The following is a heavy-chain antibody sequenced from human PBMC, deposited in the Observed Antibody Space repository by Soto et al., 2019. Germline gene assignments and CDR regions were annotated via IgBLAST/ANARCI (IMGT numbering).Heavy chain of an antibody. J-gene: IGHJ6*02. Sequence: EVQLSQSGGGLVQPGGSLSLSCAASGFTFSDFTMSWVRQAPGKGLEWVSTISRSGDKTYYAASVRGRLTVSRDNSKNALSLQLNSLTAEDTAVYYCARPFPDKTYYYSGMDLWGQGTTVTVSS. D-gene: IGHD2-21*01. V-gene: IGHV3-23*01. CDR3: ARPFPDKTYYYSGMDL. CDR2: ISRSGDKT. CDR1: GFTFSDFT.